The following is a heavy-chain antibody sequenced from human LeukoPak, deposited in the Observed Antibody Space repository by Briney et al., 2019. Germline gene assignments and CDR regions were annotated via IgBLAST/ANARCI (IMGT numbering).Heavy chain of an antibody. CDR2: IYYSGST. J-gene: IGHJ5*02. D-gene: IGHD6-6*01. CDR3: ARDRGYYSSSGFDP. Sequence: SETLSLTCAVSGGSISSYYWSWIRQPPGKGLEWIGYIYYSGSTNYNPSLKSRITISVDTSKNQFSLRLSAVTAADTAVYYCARDRGYYSSSGFDPWGQGILVTVSS. CDR1: GGSISSYY. V-gene: IGHV4-59*01.